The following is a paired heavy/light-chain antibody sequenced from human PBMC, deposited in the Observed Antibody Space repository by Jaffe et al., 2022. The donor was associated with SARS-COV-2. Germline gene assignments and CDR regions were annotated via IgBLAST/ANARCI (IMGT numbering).Heavy chain of an antibody. CDR2: LFYSGSS. D-gene: IGHD4-17*01. J-gene: IGHJ4*02. CDR3: ARHLSGTYSGDLYMGHYFDY. CDR1: GGSISSSTYY. Sequence: QLQLQESGPGLVKASETLSLTCTVSGGSISSSTYYWGWIRQPPGKGLEWIGSLFYSGSSYYNPSLKSRVTTSVDTSNNQFSLRLSSVTAADTAWYYCARHLSGTYSGDLYMGHYFDYWGRGTLVTVSS. V-gene: IGHV4-39*01.
Light chain of an antibody. CDR3: CSYAGSITLL. J-gene: IGLJ3*02. V-gene: IGLV2-23*01. CDR1: SRDVGSYKL. Sequence: QSALTQPASVSGSPGQSITISCTGTSRDVGSYKLVSWYQQHPGKAPKLMIYEDTKRPSGVSNRFSGSKSGNTASLTISGLQAEDEADYHCCSYAGSITLLFGGGTKLTVL. CDR2: EDT.